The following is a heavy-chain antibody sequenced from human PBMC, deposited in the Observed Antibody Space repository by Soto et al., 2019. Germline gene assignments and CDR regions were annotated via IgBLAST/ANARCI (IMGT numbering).Heavy chain of an antibody. V-gene: IGHV1-18*01. CDR2: ITPCNGNT. Sequence: QMVQSGGEVKKPGASVRVSCKASGDTCTSYGISWVRQAPGQGLEWMGRITPCNGNTAYAERRHGRLTLTTHTSTSTAAMELRRLTSDDTALYYCRSFNGGHDYWGQRPRVIVS. CDR1: GDTCTSYG. J-gene: IGHJ4*02. CDR3: RSFNGGHDY. D-gene: IGHD2-8*01.